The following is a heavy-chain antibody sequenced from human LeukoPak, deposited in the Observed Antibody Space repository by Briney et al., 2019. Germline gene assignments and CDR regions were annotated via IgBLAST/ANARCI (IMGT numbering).Heavy chain of an antibody. J-gene: IGHJ3*02. CDR1: GFTFSDYY. V-gene: IGHV3-11*01. D-gene: IGHD3-22*01. CDR3: ARDAEMIVVVASAFDI. CDR2: ISSSGSTI. Sequence: PGGSLRLSCAASGFTFSDYYMSWIRQAPGKGLEWVSYISSSGSTIYYADSVKGRFTISRDNAKNSLYLQMNSLRAEDTAVYYCARDAEMIVVVASAFDIWGQGTMVTVSS.